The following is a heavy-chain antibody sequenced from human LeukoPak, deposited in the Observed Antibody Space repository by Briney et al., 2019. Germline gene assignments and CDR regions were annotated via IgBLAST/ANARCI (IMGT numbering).Heavy chain of an antibody. CDR2: INPNSGGT. CDR3: ASVLTGDAFDI. CDR1: GYTFTGYY. J-gene: IGHJ3*02. V-gene: IGHV1-2*02. D-gene: IGHD7-27*01. Sequence: ASVKVSCKASGYTFTGYYMHWVRQAPGQGLEWMGWINPNSGGTKYAQKFQGRVTMTRDTSISTAYMELTRLTSDDTALYYCASVLTGDAFDIWGQGTMVTVS.